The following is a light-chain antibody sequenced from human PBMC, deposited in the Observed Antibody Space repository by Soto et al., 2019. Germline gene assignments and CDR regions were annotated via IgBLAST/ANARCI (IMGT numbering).Light chain of an antibody. CDR3: HQHSNWTPWK. V-gene: IGKV3-11*01. Sequence: EIVLTQSPATLSLSPGERATLSCRASQSVSSYLAWYQQKPGQAPRLLIYDASNRATGIPARFSGSESGTAFTLANSSLEPEDFTVYYCHQHSNWTPWKFGHGTKVAIK. CDR1: QSVSSY. J-gene: IGKJ1*01. CDR2: DAS.